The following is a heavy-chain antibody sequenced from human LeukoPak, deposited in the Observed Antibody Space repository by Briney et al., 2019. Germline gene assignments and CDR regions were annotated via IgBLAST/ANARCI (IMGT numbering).Heavy chain of an antibody. Sequence: SVKVSCKASGGTFSSYAISWVRQAPGQGLEWMGRIIPIFGTANYAQKFQGRVTITTDESTSTAYMELSNLRSEDTAVYYCASTSLSSYDSSGYYSYDAFDIWGQGTMVTVSS. CDR1: GGTFSSYA. V-gene: IGHV1-69*05. CDR2: IIPIFGTA. CDR3: ASTSLSSYDSSGYYSYDAFDI. D-gene: IGHD3-22*01. J-gene: IGHJ3*02.